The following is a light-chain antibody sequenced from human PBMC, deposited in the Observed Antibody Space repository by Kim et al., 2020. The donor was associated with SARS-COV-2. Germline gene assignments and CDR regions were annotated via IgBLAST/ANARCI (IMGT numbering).Light chain of an antibody. CDR1: QSVGSY. J-gene: IGKJ2*01. V-gene: IGKV3-11*01. CDR2: EAS. Sequence: EIVLTQSPATLSLSPGERATLSCRASQSVGSYLAWYQQKPGQTPRLLIYEASNRATGIPARFSGSGSGTDFTLTITSLEPEDFAVYYCQQRSNWPRTFGQGTKLEI. CDR3: QQRSNWPRT.